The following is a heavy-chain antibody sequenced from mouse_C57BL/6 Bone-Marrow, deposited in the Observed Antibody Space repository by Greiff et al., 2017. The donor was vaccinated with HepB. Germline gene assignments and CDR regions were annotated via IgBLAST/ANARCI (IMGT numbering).Heavy chain of an antibody. CDR1: GYTFTSYW. CDR2: IDPSDSYT. Sequence: VQLQQPGAELVMPGASVKLSCKASGYTFTSYWMHWVKQRPGQGLEWIGEIDPSDSYTNYNQKFKGKSTLTVDKSSSTAYMQLSSLTSEDSAVYYCARCWNWDYFDYWGQGTTLTVSS. CDR3: ARCWNWDYFDY. V-gene: IGHV1-69*01. D-gene: IGHD4-1*01. J-gene: IGHJ2*01.